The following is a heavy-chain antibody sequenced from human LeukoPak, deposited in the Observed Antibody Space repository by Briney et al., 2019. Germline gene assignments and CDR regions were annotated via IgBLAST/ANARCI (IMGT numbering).Heavy chain of an antibody. V-gene: IGHV3-23*01. CDR3: VRRGTNLYFDF. D-gene: IGHD1-14*01. Sequence: GGSLRLSCAASGFTFNNYNMKWVRQAPGKGLEWVSTISAGPGDTYYADSVKGRFTISRDNSKNTLFLQMNSLRAEDTALYYCVRRGTNLYFDFWGRGTLVTVSS. CDR2: ISAGPGDT. CDR1: GFTFNNYN. J-gene: IGHJ2*01.